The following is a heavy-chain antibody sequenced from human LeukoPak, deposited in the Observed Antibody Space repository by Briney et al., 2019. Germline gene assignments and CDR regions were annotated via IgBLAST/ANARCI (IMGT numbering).Heavy chain of an antibody. CDR1: GGSFSGYY. CDR2: INHSGST. CDR3: ARVRRRSSSSTSSHPYYYYGMDV. D-gene: IGHD2-2*01. J-gene: IGHJ6*02. V-gene: IGHV4-34*01. Sequence: SETLSLTCAVYGGSFSGYYWSWIRQPPGKGLEWIGEINHSGSTNYNPSLKSRVTISVDTSKNQFSLKLSSVTAADTAVYYCARVRRRSSSSTSSHPYYYYGMDVWGQGTTVTVSS.